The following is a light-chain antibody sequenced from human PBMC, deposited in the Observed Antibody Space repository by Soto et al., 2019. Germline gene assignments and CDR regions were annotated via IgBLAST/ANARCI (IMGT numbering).Light chain of an antibody. Sequence: QSVLTQPPSASGSPGQSVTISCTGTSSDVGGYNYVSWYQQHPGKAPKFIIYEVSKRPSGVPDRFSGSKSGNTASLTVSGLQAEDDADYYSTSYAGIAIYVFGTGNKVTVL. V-gene: IGLV2-8*01. CDR1: SSDVGGYNY. CDR3: TSYAGIAIYV. CDR2: EVS. J-gene: IGLJ1*01.